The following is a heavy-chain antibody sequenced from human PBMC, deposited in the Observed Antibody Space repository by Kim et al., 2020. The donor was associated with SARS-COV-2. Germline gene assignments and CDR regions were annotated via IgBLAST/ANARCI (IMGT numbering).Heavy chain of an antibody. CDR3: AKRGDEPGLCYFDN. V-gene: IGHV3-23*01. J-gene: IGHJ4*02. Sequence: AGSGRGRFTISRENSKNMVYLQRSSLRAEDTAIYYCAKRGDEPGLCYFDNWGQGTVVTVSS.